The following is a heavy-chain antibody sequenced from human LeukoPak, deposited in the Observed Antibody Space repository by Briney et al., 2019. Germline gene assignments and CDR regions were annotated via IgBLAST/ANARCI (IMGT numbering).Heavy chain of an antibody. CDR1: GYSFTSYW. D-gene: IGHD3-16*02. Sequence: GESLKISCKGSGYSFTSYWIGWVRQMPGKGLGWMGIIYPGDSDTRYSPSFQGQVTISADKSISTAYLQWSSLKASDTAMYYCARGLSSISNWFDPWGQGTLVTVSS. CDR2: IYPGDSDT. J-gene: IGHJ5*02. V-gene: IGHV5-51*01. CDR3: ARGLSSISNWFDP.